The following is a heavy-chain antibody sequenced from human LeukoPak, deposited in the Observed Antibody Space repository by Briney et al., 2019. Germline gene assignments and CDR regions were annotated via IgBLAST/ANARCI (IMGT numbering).Heavy chain of an antibody. Sequence: GGSLRLSCAASGFTFSDYYMSWIRQAPGKGLEWVSYISSSGSTIYYADSVKGRFTISRDNTKNSLYLQMNSLRAEDTAVYYCARGTWQQLAHFDYWGQGTLVTVSS. D-gene: IGHD6-13*01. CDR2: ISSSGSTI. J-gene: IGHJ4*02. V-gene: IGHV3-11*04. CDR1: GFTFSDYY. CDR3: ARGTWQQLAHFDY.